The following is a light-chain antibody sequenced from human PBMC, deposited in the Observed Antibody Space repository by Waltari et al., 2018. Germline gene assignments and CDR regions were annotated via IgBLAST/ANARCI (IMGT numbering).Light chain of an antibody. CDR3: QHYDSYPWT. CDR2: KAS. J-gene: IGKJ1*01. Sequence: DIQITQFPSPLSASVVDRVTIPCRAIQSISTWLACYQQKPGKAPNLMIYKASGLEDGVPSRFSGSGSGTEFNLNISRLQPDDFGTYYGQHYDSYPWTFGQGTKVDIK. V-gene: IGKV1-5*03. CDR1: QSISTW.